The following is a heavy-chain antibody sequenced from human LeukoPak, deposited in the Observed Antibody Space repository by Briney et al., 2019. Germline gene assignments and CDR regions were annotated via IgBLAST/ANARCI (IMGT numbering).Heavy chain of an antibody. V-gene: IGHV4-59*01. CDR1: GGSINYYY. D-gene: IGHD1-26*01. CDR3: ARSGAGSPSYGMDV. J-gene: IGHJ6*02. CDR2: IYYSGNSGST. Sequence: SETLSLTCTVSGGSINYYYWTWIRQPPGKGLEWIGYIYYSGNSGSTNYNPSLKSRVTMSVDTSKNQLSLKLSSVTAADSAVYYCARSGAGSPSYGMDVWGQGITVTVSS.